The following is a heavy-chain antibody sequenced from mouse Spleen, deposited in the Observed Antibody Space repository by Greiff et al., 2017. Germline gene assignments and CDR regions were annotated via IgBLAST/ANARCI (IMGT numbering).Heavy chain of an antibody. J-gene: IGHJ4*01. CDR2: ISRGGGNT. V-gene: IGHV5-9*03. CDR3: ARYSLYYAMYY. CDR1: GFSFSSYT. D-gene: IGHD6-1*01. Sequence: EVKLVESGGGLVKPGGSLKLSCAVSGFSFSSYTMSWVRQTPEKRLEWVATISRGGGNTDYQDSVKGRFTISRDNAKNTLYLQMSSLMSDDTALYYCARYSLYYAMYYWGPGTSVTVSS.